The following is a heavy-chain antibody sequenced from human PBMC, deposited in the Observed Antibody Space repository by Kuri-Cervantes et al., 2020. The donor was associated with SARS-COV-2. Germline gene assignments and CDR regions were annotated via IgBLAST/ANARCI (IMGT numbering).Heavy chain of an antibody. CDR3: ARGESSGWYGYWFDP. CDR1: GFTFDDYA. V-gene: IGHV3-9*01. D-gene: IGHD6-19*01. Sequence: LSLTCAASGFTFDDYAMHWVRQAPGKGLEWVSGISWNSGSIGYADSVKGRFTISRDNAKNSLYLQMNSLRAEDTAVYYCARGESSGWYGYWFDPWGQGTLVTVSS. CDR2: ISWNSGSI. J-gene: IGHJ5*02.